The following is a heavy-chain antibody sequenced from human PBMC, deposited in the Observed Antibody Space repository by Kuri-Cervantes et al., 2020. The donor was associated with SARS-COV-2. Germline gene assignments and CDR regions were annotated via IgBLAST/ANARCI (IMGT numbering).Heavy chain of an antibody. Sequence: GESLQISCAASGFTFSSYGMHWVRQAPGKGLEWVAVISYDGSNKYYADSVKGRFTISRDNSKNTLYLQMNSLRAEDTAVYYCARHGGDGYNYALDIWGQGTMVTVSS. CDR2: ISYDGSNK. J-gene: IGHJ3*02. CDR1: GFTFSSYG. D-gene: IGHD5-24*01. CDR3: ARHGGDGYNYALDI. V-gene: IGHV3-30*03.